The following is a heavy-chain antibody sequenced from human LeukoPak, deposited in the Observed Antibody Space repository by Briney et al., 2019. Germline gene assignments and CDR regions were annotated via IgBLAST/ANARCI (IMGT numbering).Heavy chain of an antibody. D-gene: IGHD2-2*02. CDR3: ARTGYCSSTSCYTHDAFDI. CDR2: IYHSGST. Sequence: SETLSLTCAVSGGSISSGGYSWSWIRQPPGKGLEWIGYIYHSGSTYYNPSLKSRVTISVDRSKNQFSLKLSSVTAADTAVYYCARTGYCSSTSCYTHDAFDIWGQGTMVTVSS. J-gene: IGHJ3*02. CDR1: GGSISSGGYS. V-gene: IGHV4-30-2*01.